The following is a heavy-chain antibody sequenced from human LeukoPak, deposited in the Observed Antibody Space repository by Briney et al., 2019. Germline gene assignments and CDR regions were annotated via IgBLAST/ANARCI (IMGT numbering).Heavy chain of an antibody. D-gene: IGHD5-12*01. CDR1: GFTFSSYW. Sequence: GRSLRLSCAASGFTFSSYWMHWVRQAPGKGPVWVSRINNDGSGTTYADSVKGRFTISRDNSKNTLYLQMNSLRAEDTAVYYCARDKGGYDSPFDYWGQGTLVTVSS. CDR2: INNDGSGT. V-gene: IGHV3-74*01. J-gene: IGHJ4*02. CDR3: ARDKGGYDSPFDY.